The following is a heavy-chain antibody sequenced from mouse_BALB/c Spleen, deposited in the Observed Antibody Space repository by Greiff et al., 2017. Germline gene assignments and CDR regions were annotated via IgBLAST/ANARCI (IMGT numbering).Heavy chain of an antibody. CDR3: ARGGTTVVDWYFDV. CDR2: INPSSGYT. Sequence: QVQLQQSGAELARPGASVKMSCKASGYTFTSYTMHWVKQRPGQGLEWIGYINPSSGYTNYNQKFKDKATLTADKSSSTAYMQLSSLTSEDSAVYYCARGGTTVVDWYFDVWGAGTTVTVSS. J-gene: IGHJ1*01. V-gene: IGHV1-4*01. D-gene: IGHD1-1*01. CDR1: GYTFTSYT.